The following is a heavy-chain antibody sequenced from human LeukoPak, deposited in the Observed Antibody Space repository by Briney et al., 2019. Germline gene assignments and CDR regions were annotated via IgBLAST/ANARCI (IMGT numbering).Heavy chain of an antibody. J-gene: IGHJ1*01. CDR2: ISGSGGST. V-gene: IGHV3-23*01. CDR1: GFTFSSYA. D-gene: IGHD3-22*01. Sequence: GASLRLSCAASGFTFSSYAMGWVRQAPGKGLEWVSAISGSGGSTYYADSVKGRFTISRDNSKNTLYLQMNSLRAEDTAVYYCAKDEYYYDSSGYASQHWGQGTLVTVSS. CDR3: AKDEYYYDSSGYASQH.